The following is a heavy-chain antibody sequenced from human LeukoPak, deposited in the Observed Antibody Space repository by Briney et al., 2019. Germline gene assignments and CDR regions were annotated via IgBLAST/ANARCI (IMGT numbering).Heavy chain of an antibody. D-gene: IGHD1-26*01. V-gene: IGHV3-23*01. CDR3: AKVAHSGSYGLFDS. Sequence: PGESLRLSCAASGFTFSDCAMSWVRQTPGKGLQWISAISSNGGSTYYADSVKGRFTVSRDMSTNTLYLQMNSLRAGDTAVYYCAKVAHSGSYGLFDSWGQGALVTVSS. CDR2: ISSNGGST. J-gene: IGHJ4*01. CDR1: GFTFSDCA.